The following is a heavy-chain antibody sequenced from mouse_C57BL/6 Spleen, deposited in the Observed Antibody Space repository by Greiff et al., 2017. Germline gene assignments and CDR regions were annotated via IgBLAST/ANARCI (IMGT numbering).Heavy chain of an antibody. CDR1: GYTFTDYY. CDR2: INPNNGGT. D-gene: IGHD1-1*01. J-gene: IGHJ2*01. CDR3: ARHYYGSVDY. Sequence: EVKLQQSGPELVKPGASVKISCKASGYTFTDYYMNWVKQSHGKSLEWIGDINPNNGGTSYNQKFKGKATLTVDKSSSTAYMELRSLTSEDSAVYYCARHYYGSVDYWGQGTTLTVSS. V-gene: IGHV1-26*01.